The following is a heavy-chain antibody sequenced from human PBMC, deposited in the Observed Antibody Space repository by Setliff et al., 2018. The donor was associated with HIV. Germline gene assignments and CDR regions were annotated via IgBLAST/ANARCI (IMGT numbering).Heavy chain of an antibody. J-gene: IGHJ4*02. CDR1: GGSISSGTYY. CDR2: IYTSGST. D-gene: IGHD1-26*01. Sequence: KPSETLSLTCTVSGGSISSGTYYWSWIRQPAGKGLEWIGRIYTSGSTNYNPSLKSRVTISVDTSKNQFSLKLSSVTAADTAVYYCARHRDGGTYPLDYWGQGTLVTVSS. CDR3: ARHRDGGTYPLDY. V-gene: IGHV4-61*02.